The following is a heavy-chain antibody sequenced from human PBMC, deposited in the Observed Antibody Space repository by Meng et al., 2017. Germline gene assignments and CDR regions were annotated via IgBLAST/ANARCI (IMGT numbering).Heavy chain of an antibody. CDR2: IYPGDSDT. CDR1: GYSFTSYW. D-gene: IGHD4-11*01. Sequence: GESLKISCKGSGYSFTSYWIGWVRQMPGKGLEWMGIIYPGDSDTRYSPSFQGQVTISADKSISTACLQWSSLKASDTAMYYCARQRDGLSGYSNQEYYYYYGMDVWGQGTTVTVSS. J-gene: IGHJ6*02. V-gene: IGHV5-51*01. CDR3: ARQRDGLSGYSNQEYYYYYGMDV.